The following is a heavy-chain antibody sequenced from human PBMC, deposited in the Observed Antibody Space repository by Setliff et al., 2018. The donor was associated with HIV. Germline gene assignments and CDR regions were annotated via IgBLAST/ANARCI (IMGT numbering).Heavy chain of an antibody. CDR3: ARGRNRNYVVYGMDV. CDR2: ISNSGSTI. J-gene: IGHJ6*02. Sequence: PGGSLRLSCAASGFAFSGHQMSWVRQAPGKGLEWVSYISNSGSTIYYADSVKGRFTISRDNARSALYLQMDSLRAEDTAVYYCARGRNRNYVVYGMDVWGQGTSVTVSS. D-gene: IGHD1-7*01. V-gene: IGHV3-48*03. CDR1: GFAFSGHQ.